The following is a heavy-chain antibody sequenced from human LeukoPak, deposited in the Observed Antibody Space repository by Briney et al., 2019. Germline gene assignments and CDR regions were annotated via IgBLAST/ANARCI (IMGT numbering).Heavy chain of an antibody. J-gene: IGHJ4*02. V-gene: IGHV3-74*01. CDR1: GFTFSTYW. D-gene: IGHD2-2*01. CDR3: ARDRPFCSSTSCPPSLDY. Sequence: GGSLRLSCAASGFTFSTYWMHWVRQAPEKGLVWVSRINSDGSNTDYADSVKGRFTISRDNAKNTLYLQMNGLRAEDTAVYYCARDRPFCSSTSCPPSLDYWGQGTLVTVSS. CDR2: INSDGSNT.